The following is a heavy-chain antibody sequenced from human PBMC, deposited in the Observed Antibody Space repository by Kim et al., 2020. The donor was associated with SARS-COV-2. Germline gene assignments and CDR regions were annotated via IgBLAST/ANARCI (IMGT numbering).Heavy chain of an antibody. V-gene: IGHV3-9*01. D-gene: IGHD1-7*01. CDR1: GFTFDDYA. Sequence: GGSLRLSCAASGFTFDDYAMHWVRQAPGKGLEWVSGISWNSGSIGYADSVKGRFTISRDNAKNSLYLQMNSLRAEDTALYYCAKDLELTYYYGMDVWGQGTTVTVSS. CDR2: ISWNSGSI. CDR3: AKDLELTYYYGMDV. J-gene: IGHJ6*02.